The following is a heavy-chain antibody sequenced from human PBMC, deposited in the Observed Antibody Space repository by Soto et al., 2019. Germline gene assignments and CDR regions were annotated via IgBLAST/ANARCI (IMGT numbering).Heavy chain of an antibody. D-gene: IGHD3-9*01. J-gene: IGHJ4*02. CDR1: GFSLSTSGVA. V-gene: IGHV2-5*02. Sequence: VSGPTLVNPTQTLTLTCTFSGFSLSTSGVAVGWVRQPPGKALEWLALIYWDDDKRYSPFLKSRLTVTKDTSKNQVALTMTNMDPGDTGTYFCAHKSLTGYYHDYWGQGTLVTVS. CDR3: AHKSLTGYYHDY. CDR2: IYWDDDK.